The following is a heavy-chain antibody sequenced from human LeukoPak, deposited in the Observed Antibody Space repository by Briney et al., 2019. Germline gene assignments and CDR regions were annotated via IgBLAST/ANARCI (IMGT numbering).Heavy chain of an antibody. J-gene: IGHJ4*02. CDR1: GFSFNDAW. CDR3: TTDPHSGYCSGVSCYPYDY. V-gene: IGHV3-15*01. Sequence: GGSLRLSCAASGFSFNDAWMSWVRQAPGKGREWVGRIKSDTDGETTDYAAPVKGRFTISRDDSRNTLYLQMTTLKTEGTALYYCTTDPHSGYCSGVSCYPYDYWGQGTLVTVSS. D-gene: IGHD2-15*01. CDR2: IKSDTDGETT.